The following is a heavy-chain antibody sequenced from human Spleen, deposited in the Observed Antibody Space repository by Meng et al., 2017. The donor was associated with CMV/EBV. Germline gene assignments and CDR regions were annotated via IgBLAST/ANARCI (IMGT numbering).Heavy chain of an antibody. V-gene: IGHV4-34*01. D-gene: IGHD2/OR15-2a*01. J-gene: IGHJ4*02. CDR3: ARLNRNKTV. CDR2: INHSGST. CDR1: GGSFNAYY. Sequence: SETLSLTCTVYGGSFNAYYYNWFRQAPGKGLEWIGEINHSGSTNYNPSLKSRVTISVDTSKNQFSLNLNSVTATDTAMYYCARLNRNKTVWGQGTLVTVSS.